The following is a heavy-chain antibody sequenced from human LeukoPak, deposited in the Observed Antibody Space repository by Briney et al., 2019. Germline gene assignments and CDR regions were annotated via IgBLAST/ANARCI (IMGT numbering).Heavy chain of an antibody. CDR3: ARDPSYDSSGYFDY. CDR1: GFTFSAYW. CDR2: IMQDGSEK. D-gene: IGHD3-22*01. V-gene: IGHV3-7*01. J-gene: IGHJ4*02. Sequence: HPGGSLRLSCAASGFTFSAYWMTWVRQAPGKGLEWVANIMQDGSEKYYVDSVKGRFTISKDNAKNSVYLQMNSLRAEDTAVYYCARDPSYDSSGYFDYWGQGTLVTVSS.